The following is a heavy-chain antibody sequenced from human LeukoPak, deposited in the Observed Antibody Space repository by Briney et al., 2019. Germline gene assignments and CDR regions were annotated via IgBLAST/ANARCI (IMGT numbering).Heavy chain of an antibody. CDR3: AKAGAVVVVAAKYFDY. J-gene: IGHJ4*02. CDR1: GFTFSSYE. CDR2: ISGSGGST. V-gene: IGHV3-23*01. Sequence: PGGSLILFCSASGFTFSSYEMNWFLQDPGKGLEEFSGISGSGGSTYYADSVKGRFTISRDNSKNTLYLQMNSLRAEDTAVYYCAKAGAVVVVAAKYFDYWGQGTLVTVSS. D-gene: IGHD2-15*01.